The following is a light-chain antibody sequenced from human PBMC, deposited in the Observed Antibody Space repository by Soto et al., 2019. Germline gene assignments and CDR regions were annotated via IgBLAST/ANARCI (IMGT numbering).Light chain of an antibody. CDR3: QPRSNWPVC. CDR1: QSVNGY. J-gene: IGKJ5*01. CDR2: GTS. Sequence: EILLTQSPATLSLSPGERATLSCRASQSVNGYLAWYQQKPGQAPRLLIYGTSNRATGIPARFSGSGSGTDFTLTITSLEHKDFSVYYCQPRSNWPVCVGQGTRLEIK. V-gene: IGKV3-11*01.